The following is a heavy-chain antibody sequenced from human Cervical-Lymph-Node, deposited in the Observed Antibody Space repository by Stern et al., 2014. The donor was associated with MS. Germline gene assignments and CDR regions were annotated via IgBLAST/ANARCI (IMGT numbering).Heavy chain of an antibody. Sequence: VQLVESGAEVKKPGASVKVSCKASGYSFTSHYMHWVRQAPGQGLEWVGIINPSGDHASYAQKLQGRGNMPRDTSTSTVHTELSSLRSEDTAVYYCASGTGSKRPTGNYWGQGTLVTVSS. V-gene: IGHV1-46*01. CDR3: ASGTGSKRPTGNY. CDR1: GYSFTSHY. CDR2: INPSGDHA. J-gene: IGHJ4*02. D-gene: IGHD3/OR15-3a*01.